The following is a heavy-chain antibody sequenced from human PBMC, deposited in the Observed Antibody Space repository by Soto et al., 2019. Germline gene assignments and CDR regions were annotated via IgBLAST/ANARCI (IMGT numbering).Heavy chain of an antibody. Sequence: GASVKVSCKASGYTLTSYGISWVRQAPGQGLEWMGWISTYNGQTKYAQKLQGRVTMTTDTSTSTAYMEVRGLRSDDTAVYYCGREYCSSTSCYGPDYWG. CDR2: ISTYNGQT. CDR3: GREYCSSTSCYGPDY. J-gene: IGHJ4*01. CDR1: GYTLTSYG. D-gene: IGHD2-2*01. V-gene: IGHV1-18*01.